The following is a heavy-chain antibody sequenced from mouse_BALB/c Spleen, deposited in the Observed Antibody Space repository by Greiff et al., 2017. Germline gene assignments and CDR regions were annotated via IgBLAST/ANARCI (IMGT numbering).Heavy chain of an antibody. CDR3: ARRNYWYFDV. CDR2: ISYSGST. V-gene: IGHV3-8*02. Sequence: EVKLQESGPSLVKPSQTLSLTCSFTGDSLTRCYWNWIRKIPGNKLEYMGYISYSGSTYYNPSLKSRISITRDTSKNQYYLQLNSVTTEDTATYYCARRNYWYFDVWGAGTTVTVSS. J-gene: IGHJ1*01. CDR1: GDSLTRCY.